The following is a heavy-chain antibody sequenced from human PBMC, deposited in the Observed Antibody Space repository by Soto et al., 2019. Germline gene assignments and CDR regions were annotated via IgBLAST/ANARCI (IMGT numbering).Heavy chain of an antibody. V-gene: IGHV4-34*01. Sequence: SETLSLTCAVYGGSFSGYCWRWIRQPPGKGLEWIGEINHSGSTNYNPSLKSRVTISVDTSKNQFSLKLSSVTAADTAVYYCARLVVIYSAGFDYWGQGTLVTVSS. CDR3: ARLVVIYSAGFDY. CDR2: INHSGST. J-gene: IGHJ4*02. D-gene: IGHD3-22*01. CDR1: GGSFSGYC.